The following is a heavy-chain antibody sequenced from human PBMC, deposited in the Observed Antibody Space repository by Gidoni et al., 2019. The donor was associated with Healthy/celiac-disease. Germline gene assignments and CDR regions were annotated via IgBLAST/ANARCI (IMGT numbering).Heavy chain of an antibody. D-gene: IGHD3-9*01. J-gene: IGHJ5*02. CDR3: ARDYDILTGYYNWFDP. V-gene: IGHV1-2*02. CDR2: TNPNSGGT. Sequence: QVQLVKSGAEVKKPGASVTVSCKASGYTFTGYYLNWGRQAPGQGLEWMGWTNPNSGGTNYAQKFQGRVTMTSDTSISTSYRELSRLRSDDTAVYYCARDYDILTGYYNWFDPWGQGTLVTVSS. CDR1: GYTFTGYY.